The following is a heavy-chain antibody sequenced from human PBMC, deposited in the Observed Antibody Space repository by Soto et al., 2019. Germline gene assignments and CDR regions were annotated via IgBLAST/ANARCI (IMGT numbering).Heavy chain of an antibody. D-gene: IGHD6-19*01. Sequence: GGSLRLSCAASGFTFSTYAMNWVRQAPGKGLEWVSGISGSGDSTYYADSVKGRFTVSRDNSKNTLYLQMNSLRTEDTAVFYCAKERSSGWSLDYWGQGTLVTVSS. J-gene: IGHJ4*02. CDR1: GFTFSTYA. CDR2: ISGSGDST. V-gene: IGHV3-23*01. CDR3: AKERSSGWSLDY.